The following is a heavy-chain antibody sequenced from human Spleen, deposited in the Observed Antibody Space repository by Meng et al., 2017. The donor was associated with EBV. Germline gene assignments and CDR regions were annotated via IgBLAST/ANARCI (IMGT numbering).Heavy chain of an antibody. Sequence: SVPGLRKHSQTLSPPCVHSGGSTISGGYCWSWTRQPPGKGLEWIGYIYYSGRTYYNPSLKSRVNISVDTSKNQFFLKLSSVTAADTAVYYCARTAMVRYFDYWGQGTLVTVSS. CDR3: ARTAMVRYFDY. CDR1: GGSTISGGYC. CDR2: IYYSGRT. V-gene: IGHV4-30-4*01. J-gene: IGHJ4*02. D-gene: IGHD5-18*01.